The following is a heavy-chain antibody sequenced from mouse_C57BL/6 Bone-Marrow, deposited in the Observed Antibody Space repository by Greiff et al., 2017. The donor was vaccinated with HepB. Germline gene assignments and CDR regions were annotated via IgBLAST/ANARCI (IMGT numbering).Heavy chain of an antibody. J-gene: IGHJ4*01. CDR3: TRAPFTTVVGNYAMDY. V-gene: IGHV5-9-1*02. Sequence: EVKLVESGEGLVKPGGSLKLSCAASGFTFSSYAMSWVRQTPEKRLEWVAYISSGGDYIYYADTVKGRFTISRDNARNTLYLQMSSLKSEDTAMYYCTRAPFTTVVGNYAMDYWGQGTSVTVSS. D-gene: IGHD1-1*01. CDR1: GFTFSSYA. CDR2: ISSGGDYI.